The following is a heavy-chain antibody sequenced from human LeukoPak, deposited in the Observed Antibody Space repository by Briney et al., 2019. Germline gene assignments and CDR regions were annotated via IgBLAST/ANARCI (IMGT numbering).Heavy chain of an antibody. Sequence: PGGSLRLSCAASGFTFSDYYMSWIRQAPGKGLEWVSYISSSGSTIYYADSVKGRFTISRDNAKNSLYLQMNSLRAEDTAVYYCASPTYYDYVWGSYRTPSHWGQGTLVTDSS. J-gene: IGHJ4*02. CDR2: ISSSGSTI. D-gene: IGHD3-16*02. CDR1: GFTFSDYY. CDR3: ASPTYYDYVWGSYRTPSH. V-gene: IGHV3-11*04.